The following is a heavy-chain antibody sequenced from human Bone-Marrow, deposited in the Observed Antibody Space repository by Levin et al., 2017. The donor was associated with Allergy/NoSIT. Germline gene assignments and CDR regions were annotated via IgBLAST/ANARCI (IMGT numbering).Heavy chain of an antibody. CDR1: GFTFSSYG. J-gene: IGHJ5*02. CDR2: IWYDGSNK. V-gene: IGHV3-33*01. Sequence: LSLTCAASGFTFSSYGMHWVRQAPGKGLEWVAVIWYDGSNKYYADSVKGRFTISRDNSKNTLYLQMNSLRAEDTAVYYCASITGIFQAWGQGTLVTVSS. D-gene: IGHD2-15*01. CDR3: ASITGIFQA.